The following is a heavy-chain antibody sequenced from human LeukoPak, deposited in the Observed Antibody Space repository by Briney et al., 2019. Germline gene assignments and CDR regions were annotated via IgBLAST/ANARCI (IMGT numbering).Heavy chain of an antibody. CDR1: GDSINNWNYY. CDR2: VYHPGST. J-gene: IGHJ3*02. V-gene: IGHV4-39*01. D-gene: IGHD3-10*01. CDR3: ARLSITTYPDSQFAAKGALDI. Sequence: SETLSLTCTVSGDSINNWNYYWTWIRQPPGKGLEWRANVYHPGSTDYHPSLKNRLSVAVDTSKNTVSLRLHSLTAADTALYFCARLSITTYPDSQFAAKGALDIWGPGTMVVVSS.